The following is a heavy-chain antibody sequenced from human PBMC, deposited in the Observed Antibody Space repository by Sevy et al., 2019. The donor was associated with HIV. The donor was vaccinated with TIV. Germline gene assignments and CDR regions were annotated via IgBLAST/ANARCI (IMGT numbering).Heavy chain of an antibody. CDR3: ARDRCGGDCYSWFDA. Sequence: ASVKVSCKASGYTFTGYYMHWVRQAPGQGLEWMGWINPNSGGTNYAQKFQGRVTMTRDTSISTAYMELSRLRSDDTAVYYCARDRCGGDCYSWFDAWGQGTLVTVSS. J-gene: IGHJ5*02. CDR1: GYTFTGYY. D-gene: IGHD2-21*02. V-gene: IGHV1-2*02. CDR2: INPNSGGT.